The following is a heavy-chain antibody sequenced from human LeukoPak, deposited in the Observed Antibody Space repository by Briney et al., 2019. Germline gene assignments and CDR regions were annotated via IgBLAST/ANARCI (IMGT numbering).Heavy chain of an antibody. CDR1: GFLFSSYW. CDR2: IKDDESEK. D-gene: IGHD6-13*01. V-gene: IGHV3-7*01. CDR3: ATTLNIATPGHL. Sequence: GGSLRLSCAASGFLFSSYWMTWVRQAPGKGLEWVAIIKDDESEKYFVDSVKGRFTISRDNAKNSMYLQINSLRAEDTGVYYCATTLNIATPGHLWGQGALVTVSS. J-gene: IGHJ4*02.